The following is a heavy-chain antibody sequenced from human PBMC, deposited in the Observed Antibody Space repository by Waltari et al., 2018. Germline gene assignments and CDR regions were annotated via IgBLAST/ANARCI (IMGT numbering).Heavy chain of an antibody. V-gene: IGHV4-59*01. Sequence: QVQLQESGPGLVKPSETLSLTCTVSGGSISSYYWSWIRQPPGKGLEWIGYIYYSGSTNYNPSLKSRVTISVDTSKNQFSLKLSSVTAADTAVYYCASGPRGDYWGQGTLVTVSS. CDR3: ASGPRGDY. CDR1: GGSISSYY. CDR2: IYYSGST. J-gene: IGHJ4*02. D-gene: IGHD3-10*01.